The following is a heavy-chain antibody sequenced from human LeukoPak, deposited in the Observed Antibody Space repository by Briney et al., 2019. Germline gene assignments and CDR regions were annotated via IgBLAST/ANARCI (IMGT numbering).Heavy chain of an antibody. V-gene: IGHV1-2*02. CDR3: ARGEDGWFVFDY. CDR1: GYTFTGYY. Sequence: ASVKVSCKASGYTFTGYYMHWVRQAPGQGLEWMGWINPNSGGTNYAQKLQGRVTMTTDTSTSTAYMELRSLRSDDTAVYYCARGEDGWFVFDYWGQGTLVTVSS. D-gene: IGHD6-19*01. J-gene: IGHJ4*02. CDR2: INPNSGGT.